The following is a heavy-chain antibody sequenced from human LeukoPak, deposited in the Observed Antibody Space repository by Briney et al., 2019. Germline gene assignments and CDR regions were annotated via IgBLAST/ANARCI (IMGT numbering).Heavy chain of an antibody. Sequence: GGSLRLSCAASGFTFDDYGMSWVRQAPGKGLEWVSGINWNGGSTGYADSVKGRFTISRDNAKNSLYLQMNSLRAEDAAVYYCARGGSGYYQVDYWGQGTLVTVSS. CDR2: INWNGGST. J-gene: IGHJ4*02. CDR3: ARGGSGYYQVDY. D-gene: IGHD3-22*01. CDR1: GFTFDDYG. V-gene: IGHV3-20*04.